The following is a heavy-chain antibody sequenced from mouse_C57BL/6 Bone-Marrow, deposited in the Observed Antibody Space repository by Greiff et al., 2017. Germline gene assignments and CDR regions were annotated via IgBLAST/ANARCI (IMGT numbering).Heavy chain of an antibody. CDR3: ARGDYDLFAY. CDR1: CYTFTSYW. CDR2: IYPGSGRT. Sequence: QVQLQQPGAALVTPGASVKMSCKASCYTFTSYWITWVKQRPGQGLEWIGDIYPGSGRTNYNEKFKSKATLTVDTSSSTAYMQLSSLTSEDSAVYYCARGDYDLFAYWGQGTLVTVSA. V-gene: IGHV1-55*01. D-gene: IGHD2-4*01. J-gene: IGHJ3*01.